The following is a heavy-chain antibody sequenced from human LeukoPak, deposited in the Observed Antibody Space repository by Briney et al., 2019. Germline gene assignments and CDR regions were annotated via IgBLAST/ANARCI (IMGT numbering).Heavy chain of an antibody. Sequence: GGSLRLSCAASGFTFSSYGMHWVRQAPGKGLVWVSRINSDGSSTSYADSVKGRFTISRDNAKNTLYLQMNSLRAEDTAVYYCARPCRDGYNYDAFDIWGQGTMVTVSS. J-gene: IGHJ3*02. CDR1: GFTFSSYG. CDR3: ARPCRDGYNYDAFDI. CDR2: INSDGSST. V-gene: IGHV3-74*01. D-gene: IGHD5-24*01.